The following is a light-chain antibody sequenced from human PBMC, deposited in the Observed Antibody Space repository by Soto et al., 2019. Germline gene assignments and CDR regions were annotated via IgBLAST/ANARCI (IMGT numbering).Light chain of an antibody. CDR1: QSVLYSSNNNNY. V-gene: IGKV4-1*01. CDR2: WAS. CDR3: QQYYNTPLT. Sequence: DIVMTQSPDSLAVSLGERATINCKSSQSVLYSSNNNNYLAWYQQKPGQPPKLLIYWASSQESGVPDRFSGSGSGTDFTLTISSLQAEDVAVYYCQQYYNTPLTFGQGTRVEVK. J-gene: IGKJ1*01.